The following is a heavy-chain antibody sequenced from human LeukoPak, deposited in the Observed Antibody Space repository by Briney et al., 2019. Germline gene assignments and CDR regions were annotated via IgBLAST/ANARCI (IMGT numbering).Heavy chain of an antibody. Sequence: SETLSLTCAVYGESLSGYYWSWIRQAPGKSLEWIGEISPTGSTKDNPSLTSRVTLSVDTSKNQVSLTLTSMTAADTAVYYCARSRRWSSWPRFPFDMWGQGTLVTVS. CDR2: ISPTGST. J-gene: IGHJ3*02. D-gene: IGHD2-15*01. V-gene: IGHV4-34*01. CDR1: GESLSGYY. CDR3: ARSRRWSSWPRFPFDM.